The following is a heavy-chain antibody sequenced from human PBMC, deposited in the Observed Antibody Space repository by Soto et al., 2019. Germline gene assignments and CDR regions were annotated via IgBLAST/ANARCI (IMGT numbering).Heavy chain of an antibody. V-gene: IGHV3-23*01. J-gene: IGHJ6*03. Sequence: GGSLRLSCAASGFTFSSYAMSWVRQAPGKGLEWVSAISGSGGSTYYADSVKGRFTISRDNSKNTLYLQMNSLRAEDTAVYYCAKTPVDIVVVPAAMPYYYYYMDVWGKGTTVTVSS. D-gene: IGHD2-2*03. CDR2: ISGSGGST. CDR3: AKTPVDIVVVPAAMPYYYYYMDV. CDR1: GFTFSSYA.